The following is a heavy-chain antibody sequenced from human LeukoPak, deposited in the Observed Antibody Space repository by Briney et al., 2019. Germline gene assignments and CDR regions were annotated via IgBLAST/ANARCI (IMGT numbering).Heavy chain of an antibody. D-gene: IGHD3-10*01. CDR1: GGSISSGDYY. V-gene: IGHV4-30-4*08. J-gene: IGHJ4*02. CDR3: ARELLSPEGGDYFDY. Sequence: SETLSLTCTVSGGSISSGDYYWSWIRQPPGKGLEWIGYIYYSGSTYYNPSLKSRVTISVDTSKNQFSLKLSSVTAADTAVYYCARELLSPEGGDYFDYWGQGTLVTVSS. CDR2: IYYSGST.